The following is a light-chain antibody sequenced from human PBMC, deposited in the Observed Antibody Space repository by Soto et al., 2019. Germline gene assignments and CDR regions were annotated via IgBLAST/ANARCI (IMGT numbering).Light chain of an antibody. Sequence: EIVMTQSPATLSVSPGYRATLSCRASQSVSSSLAWYQQKPGQAPRLLIYGASTRATGIPARFSGSGSGTEFTLTISSLQSEDFAVYYCQQYNKWPPWTFGQGTKLEIK. CDR1: QSVSSS. V-gene: IGKV3-15*01. J-gene: IGKJ2*01. CDR3: QQYNKWPPWT. CDR2: GAS.